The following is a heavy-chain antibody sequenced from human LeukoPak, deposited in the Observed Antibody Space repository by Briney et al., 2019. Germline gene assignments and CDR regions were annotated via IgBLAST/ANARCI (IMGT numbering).Heavy chain of an antibody. CDR2: INPSGGSA. V-gene: IGHV1-46*01. D-gene: IGHD3-16*01. CDR1: GYTLTSHY. J-gene: IGHJ5*02. CDR3: ARERGLAGGFDP. Sequence: GASVKVSCKASGYTLTSHYMHWVRQAPGHGLKWMGIINPSGGSATYAQKFQGRITMTTDTSTSTVYIELSTLRSDDTAVYYCARERGLAGGFDPWGQGTLVTVSS.